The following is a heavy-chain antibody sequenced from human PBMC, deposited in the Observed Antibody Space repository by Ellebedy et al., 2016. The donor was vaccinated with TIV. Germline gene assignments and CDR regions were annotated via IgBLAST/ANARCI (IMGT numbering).Heavy chain of an antibody. J-gene: IGHJ4*02. CDR3: AKDVVAPGLAFDY. D-gene: IGHD2-15*01. Sequence: GESLKISCAASGFTFSDYHMSWLRQVPGKGLEWVSYMTNSGGSKDYADAVKGRFTISRDNTENSLYLQMNSLRAEDTAVYYCAKDVVAPGLAFDYWGQGTLVTVSS. CDR2: MTNSGGSK. V-gene: IGHV3-11*01. CDR1: GFTFSDYH.